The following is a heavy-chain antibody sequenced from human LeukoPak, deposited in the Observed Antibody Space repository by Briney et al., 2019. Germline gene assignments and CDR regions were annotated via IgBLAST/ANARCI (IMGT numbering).Heavy chain of an antibody. V-gene: IGHV4-38-2*02. CDR1: GYSISSGYY. CDR3: ATKYYYGSQTLHFDY. CDR2: IYYSGST. D-gene: IGHD3-10*01. J-gene: IGHJ4*02. Sequence: PSETLSLTCTVSGYSISSGYYWGWIRQPPGKGLEWIGSIYYSGSTYYNPSLKSRVTISVDTSKNQFSLKLSSVTAADTAVYYCATKYYYGSQTLHFDYWGQGTLVTVSS.